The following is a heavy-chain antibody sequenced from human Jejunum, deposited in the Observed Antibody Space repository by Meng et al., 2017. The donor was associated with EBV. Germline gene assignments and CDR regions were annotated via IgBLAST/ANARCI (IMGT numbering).Heavy chain of an antibody. Sequence: GQLRESGPGLVKPSQPLSLTCAVSGGSISSGRHYWTWIRQSPGKGLEWIGYIYYSAITYYNPSLESRVTISLDASTNQFSLKLNSVTAADTAMYYCATNEVRVGSGSYSTFDYWGQGTLVTVSS. CDR1: GGSISSGRHY. D-gene: IGHD3-10*01. CDR3: ATNEVRVGSGSYSTFDY. V-gene: IGHV4-30-4*01. J-gene: IGHJ4*02. CDR2: IYYSAIT.